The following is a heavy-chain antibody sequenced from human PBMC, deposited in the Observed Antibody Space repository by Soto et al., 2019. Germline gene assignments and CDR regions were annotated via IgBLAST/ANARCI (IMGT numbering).Heavy chain of an antibody. D-gene: IGHD1-7*01. CDR3: TRPRYNWNYGAFDI. CDR1: GFTFGDYA. CDR2: IRSKAYGGTT. J-gene: IGHJ3*02. Sequence: GVLRLSCTASGFTFGDYAMSWVRQAPGKGLEWVGFIRSKAYGGTTEYAASVKGRFTISRDDSKSIAYLQMNSLKTEDTAVYYCTRPRYNWNYGAFDIWGQGTMVTVSS. V-gene: IGHV3-49*04.